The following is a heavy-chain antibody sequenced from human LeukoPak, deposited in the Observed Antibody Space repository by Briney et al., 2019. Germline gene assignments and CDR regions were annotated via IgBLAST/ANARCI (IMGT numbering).Heavy chain of an antibody. CDR3: AKGTLGDYRAGPDY. CDR2: ISWDVGST. D-gene: IGHD4-17*01. J-gene: IGHJ4*02. CDR1: GFTFDDYA. V-gene: IGHV3-43D*03. Sequence: GGSLRLSCAASGFTFDDYAMHWVRQVPGKGLEWVSFISWDVGSTYYADSVKGRFTISRDNSKNSLYLQMNGLRAEDTALYYCAKGTLGDYRAGPDYWGRGTLVTVSS.